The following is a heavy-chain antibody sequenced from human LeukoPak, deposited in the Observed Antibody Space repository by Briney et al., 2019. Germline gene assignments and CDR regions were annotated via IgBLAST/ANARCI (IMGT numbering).Heavy chain of an antibody. J-gene: IGHJ5*01. CDR3: VRDRTASSWFVY. V-gene: IGHV1-18*01. CDR2: ISTYNGNT. D-gene: IGHD6-13*01. Sequence: GASVKVSCKASGYTFTSYGVSWVRQAPGQGLEWMGRISTYNGNTTYAQQLQGRVILTTDTSTNTVYMELRSLRSDDTAIYYCVRDRTASSWFVYWGQGTLVTVSS. CDR1: GYTFTSYG.